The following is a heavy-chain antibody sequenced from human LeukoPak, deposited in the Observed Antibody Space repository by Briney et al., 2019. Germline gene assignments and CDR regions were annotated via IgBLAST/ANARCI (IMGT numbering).Heavy chain of an antibody. D-gene: IGHD6-6*01. CDR1: GFTFSIYS. CDR2: ISSSSSYI. CDR3: AKNRKSSSSDFDY. V-gene: IGHV3-21*06. J-gene: IGHJ4*02. Sequence: GGSLRLSCAASGFTFSIYSLNWLRQAPGKGLEWVSSISSSSSYISYADSVKGRFTISRDNAKNSLYLQMNSLRAEDTAVYYCAKNRKSSSSDFDYWGPRTLVTASS.